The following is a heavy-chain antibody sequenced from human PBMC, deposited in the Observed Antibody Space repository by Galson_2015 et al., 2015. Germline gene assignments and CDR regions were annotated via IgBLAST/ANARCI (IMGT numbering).Heavy chain of an antibody. CDR3: TKGPGHGASDY. V-gene: IGHV3-48*03. Sequence: SLRLSCAASGFTFSSYEMNWVRQAPGKGLEWVSYISSSNMKYYADSVKGRFTISRDNAKNSLNLQMNSLRAEDTAVYYCTKGPGHGASDYWGQGTLVTVSS. D-gene: IGHD3-10*01. CDR2: ISSSNMK. CDR1: GFTFSSYE. J-gene: IGHJ4*02.